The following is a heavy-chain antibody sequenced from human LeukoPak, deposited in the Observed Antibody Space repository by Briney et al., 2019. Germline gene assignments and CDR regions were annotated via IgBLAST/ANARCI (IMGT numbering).Heavy chain of an antibody. CDR2: INPNSGGT. D-gene: IGHD1-26*01. J-gene: IGHJ3*02. Sequence: ASVKVSCKASGYTFTSYDINWVRQAPGQGLEWMGWINPNSGGTNYAQKFQGRVTMTRDTSISTAYMELSRLRSDDTAVYYCARGGVGATGAFDIWGQGTMVTVSS. V-gene: IGHV1-2*02. CDR3: ARGGVGATGAFDI. CDR1: GYTFTSYD.